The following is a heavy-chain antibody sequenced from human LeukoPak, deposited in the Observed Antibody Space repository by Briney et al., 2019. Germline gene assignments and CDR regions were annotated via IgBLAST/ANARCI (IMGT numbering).Heavy chain of an antibody. CDR1: GGSISSYY. J-gene: IGHJ4*02. V-gene: IGHV4-34*01. CDR2: ISRRGNT. D-gene: IGHD3-10*01. Sequence: SETLSLTCTVSGGSISSYYWSWIRQPPGKGLEYIGQISRRGNTNYNPSLKSRVTISVDTSKNQLSLKLSTVTAADTALYYCARHGEYYFDYWGQGTLVTVSS. CDR3: ARHGEYYFDY.